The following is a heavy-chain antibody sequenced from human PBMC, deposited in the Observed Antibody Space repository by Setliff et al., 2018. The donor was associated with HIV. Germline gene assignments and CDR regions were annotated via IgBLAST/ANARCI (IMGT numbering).Heavy chain of an antibody. D-gene: IGHD3-22*01. CDR3: ASEVCRHSGGYCYDSYAFDI. CDR2: ISRDGDAI. J-gene: IGHJ3*02. V-gene: IGHV3-48*04. CDR1: GFTVSSNS. Sequence: GGSLRLSCVASGFTVSSNSMNWVRQAPGKGLEWLSYISRDGDAIYYADSVKGRFTVSRDDTKNSLYLQMSSLRAEDTAIYYCASEVCRHSGGYCYDSYAFDIWGQGTLVTVSS.